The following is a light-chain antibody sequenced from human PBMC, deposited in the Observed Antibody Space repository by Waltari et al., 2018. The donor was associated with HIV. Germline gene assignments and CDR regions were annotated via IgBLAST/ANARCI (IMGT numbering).Light chain of an antibody. Sequence: EIVLTQSPGPLSLSPGERATLSCRASQTVSSNYLALYQQKPGQAPTLLIYGASSRATGIPDRFSGSGSGTDFTLTINRLEPEDFAVYYCQQYGSSPTFGPGTKVDIK. CDR3: QQYGSSPT. V-gene: IGKV3-20*01. CDR2: GAS. J-gene: IGKJ3*01. CDR1: QTVSSNY.